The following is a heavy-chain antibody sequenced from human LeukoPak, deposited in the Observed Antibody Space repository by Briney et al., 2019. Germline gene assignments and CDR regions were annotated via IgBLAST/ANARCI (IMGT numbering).Heavy chain of an antibody. CDR2: ISFDGDNE. CDR3: AREPSGNFGQLVSSAEYFQH. J-gene: IGHJ1*01. CDR1: GFTFSSYS. V-gene: IGHV3-30*03. Sequence: GGSLRLSCAASGFTFSSYSMNWVRQAPGKGLEWVADISFDGDNEYYADSVRGRFMIARDNSKNTVYLQMNSLTIEDTAVYYCAREPSGNFGQLVSSAEYFQHWGQGTRVTVSS. D-gene: IGHD5/OR15-5a*01.